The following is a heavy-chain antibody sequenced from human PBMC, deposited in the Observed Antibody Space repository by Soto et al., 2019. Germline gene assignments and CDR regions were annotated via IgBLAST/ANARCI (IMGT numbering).Heavy chain of an antibody. CDR1: GFTFNNYA. Sequence: EVHLLESGGGLVQPGGSLRLSCAASGFTFNNYAMSWVRQAPGKGLEWVASISGNGGTTDYAASVKGRFAISRDNSRNTLYQPMNSLRAEDTAVYYCAKDSTSSWYLAPHFEHWGQGTLVPVSS. CDR2: ISGNGGTT. CDR3: AKDSTSSWYLAPHFEH. D-gene: IGHD6-13*01. V-gene: IGHV3-23*01. J-gene: IGHJ4*02.